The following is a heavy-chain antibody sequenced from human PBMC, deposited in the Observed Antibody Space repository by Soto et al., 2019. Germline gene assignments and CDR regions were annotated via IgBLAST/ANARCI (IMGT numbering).Heavy chain of an antibody. D-gene: IGHD7-27*01. V-gene: IGHV1-69*02. J-gene: IGHJ2*01. CDR1: GGTFSSYT. CDR3: ASGDWGSDWYFDL. Sequence: QVQLVQSGAEVKKPGSSVKVSCEASGGTFSSYTISWVRQAPGQGLEWMGRIIPILDITNYAQKFQGRVTITADKSTSTAYMGLSSLRSEDTAVYYCASGDWGSDWYFDLWGRGTLVTVSS. CDR2: IIPILDIT.